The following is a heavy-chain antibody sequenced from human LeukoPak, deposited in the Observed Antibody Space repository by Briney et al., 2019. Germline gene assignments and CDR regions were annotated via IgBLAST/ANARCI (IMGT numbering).Heavy chain of an antibody. CDR3: AKSAVYEATRGAFDI. J-gene: IGHJ3*02. D-gene: IGHD2-8*01. CDR1: GFTFSSYA. Sequence: GGSLRLSCAASGFTFSSYAMSWVRQAPGKGLEWVSAINSSGGSTYYADSVNGRFTISRDNSKNTLYLQMNSLRAEDTAVYYCAKSAVYEATRGAFDIWGQGTMVTVSS. V-gene: IGHV3-23*01. CDR2: INSSGGST.